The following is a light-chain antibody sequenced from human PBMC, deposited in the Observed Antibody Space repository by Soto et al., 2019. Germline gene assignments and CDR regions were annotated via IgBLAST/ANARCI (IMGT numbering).Light chain of an antibody. Sequence: SALTQPASVSGSPGQSITISCTGSSSDVGGYNHVSWYQQHPGKAPKLMIYEVSNRPSGVSNRFSGSKSGNTASLTISGLQAEDEADYYCSSYTTSTTRIIFGGGTKVTVL. CDR1: SSDVGGYNH. J-gene: IGLJ2*01. CDR3: SSYTTSTTRII. V-gene: IGLV2-14*01. CDR2: EVS.